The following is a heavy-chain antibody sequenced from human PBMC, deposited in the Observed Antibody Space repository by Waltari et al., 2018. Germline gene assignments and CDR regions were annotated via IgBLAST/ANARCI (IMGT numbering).Heavy chain of an antibody. J-gene: IGHJ4*02. D-gene: IGHD3-22*01. CDR2: ISGRCGST. CDR1: GFTFSSYA. Sequence: EVQLVESGGGLVQPGGSLRLSCAASGFTFSSYAMNWVRQAPGKGLEWVSAISGRCGSTYYEDAVKGQFTIYRDNYQDTLYLQMNSLRAEDTAVYYCAKDTSGYHYYFDYWGQGTLVTVSS. CDR3: AKDTSGYHYYFDY. V-gene: IGHV3-23*04.